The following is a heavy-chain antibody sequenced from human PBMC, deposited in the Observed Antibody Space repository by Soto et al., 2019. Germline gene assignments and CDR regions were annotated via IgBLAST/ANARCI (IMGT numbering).Heavy chain of an antibody. D-gene: IGHD3-16*01. V-gene: IGHV3-23*01. CDR3: AKTRGAMRYATSVYGMDV. CDR2: ISGSADST. CDR1: GFSFSSFA. J-gene: IGHJ6*02. Sequence: EVQLLESGGGFIHPGGSLRLSCAASGFSFSSFAMNWVRQAPGKGLEWVSIISGSADSTFYADSVKGRFTISRDNSKSTVYLQINSLRAEDTAVYYCAKTRGAMRYATSVYGMDVWGQGTTVTVSS.